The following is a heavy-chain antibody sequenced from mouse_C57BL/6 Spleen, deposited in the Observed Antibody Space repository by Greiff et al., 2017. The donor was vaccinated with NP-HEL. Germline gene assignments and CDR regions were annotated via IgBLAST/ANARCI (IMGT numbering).Heavy chain of an antibody. CDR2: IYPGDGDT. V-gene: IGHV1-80*01. CDR1: GYAFSSYW. Sequence: VKLQQSGAELVKPGASVKISCKASGYAFSSYWMNWVKQRPGKGLEWIGQIYPGDGDTNYNGKFKGKATLTADKSSSTAYMQLSSLTSEDSAVYFCARSYYYGSSYVGYFDVWGTGTTVTVSS. J-gene: IGHJ1*03. D-gene: IGHD1-1*01. CDR3: ARSYYYGSSYVGYFDV.